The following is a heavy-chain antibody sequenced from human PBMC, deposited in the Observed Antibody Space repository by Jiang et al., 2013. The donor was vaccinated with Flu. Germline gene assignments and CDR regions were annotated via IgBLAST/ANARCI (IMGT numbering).Heavy chain of an antibody. CDR3: AKEPVDDYVWGSYRYTGQYFDY. CDR2: ISGSGGST. V-gene: IGHV3-23*01. Sequence: VQLLESGGGLVQPGGSLRLSCAASGFTFSSYAMSWVRQAPGKGLEWVSAISGSGGSTYYADSVKGRFTISRDNSKNTLYLQMNSLRAEDTAVYYCAKEPVDDYVWGSYRYTGQYFDYWGQGTLVTVSS. CDR1: GFTFSSYA. J-gene: IGHJ4*02. D-gene: IGHD3-16*02.